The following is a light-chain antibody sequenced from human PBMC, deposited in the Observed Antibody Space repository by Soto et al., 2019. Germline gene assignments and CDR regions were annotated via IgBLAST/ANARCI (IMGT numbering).Light chain of an antibody. V-gene: IGLV1-44*01. J-gene: IGLJ2*01. CDR1: SSNIGRNT. Sequence: QSVLTQGPSASGTPGPGVTISFSGSSSNIGRNTVNWYQQLPGTAPKLLIYRNNQRPSGVPARFSGSKSGTSASLAISGLQSEDEVDYYCAAWDDSLTGPDVVFGGGTKVTVL. CDR2: RNN. CDR3: AAWDDSLTGPDVV.